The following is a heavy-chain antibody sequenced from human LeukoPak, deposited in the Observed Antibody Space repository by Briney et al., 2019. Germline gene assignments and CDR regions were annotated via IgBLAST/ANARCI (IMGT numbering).Heavy chain of an antibody. CDR2: IYASGST. CDR1: GGSISSYY. CDR3: ARLQLSGSHWGSFYWYFDL. Sequence: PSETLSLTCTVSGGSISSYYWSWIRQPAGKGLEWIGRIYASGSTNYNPSLKGRVTMSVDTSKNQFSLNLSSVTAADTAVYYCARLQLSGSHWGSFYWYFDLWGRGTLVTVSS. J-gene: IGHJ2*01. V-gene: IGHV4-4*07. D-gene: IGHD3-3*01.